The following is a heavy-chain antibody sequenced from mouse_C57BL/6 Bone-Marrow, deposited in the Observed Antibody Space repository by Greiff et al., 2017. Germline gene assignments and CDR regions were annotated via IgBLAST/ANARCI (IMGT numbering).Heavy chain of an antibody. D-gene: IGHD1-1*01. J-gene: IGHJ3*01. CDR2: IYPGSGST. CDR1: GYTFTSYW. Sequence: VQLQQPGAELVKPGASVKMSCKASGYTFTSYWITWVKQRPGQGLEWIGDIYPGSGSTNYNEKFKSKATLTVDTSSSTAYMQLSSLTSEYSAVYYCARSRLLLRDRGVWFAYWRQGTLVTVSA. V-gene: IGHV1-55*01. CDR3: ARSRLLLRDRGVWFAY.